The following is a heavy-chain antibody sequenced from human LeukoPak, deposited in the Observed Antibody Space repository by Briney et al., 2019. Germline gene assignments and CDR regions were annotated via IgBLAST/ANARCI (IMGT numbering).Heavy chain of an antibody. CDR2: ISYDGSEK. CDR1: GFSFSNYG. V-gene: IGHV3-30*18. Sequence: PGRSLRPSCVVSGFSFSNYGMHWVRQAPGKGPEWVAVISYDGSEKHYADSVKGRFTIARDNSKNTLYLQMNSLRVEDTAVYYCAKGLLTVVIRDWFDPWGQGTLVTVSS. CDR3: AKGLLTVVIRDWFDP. D-gene: IGHD4-23*01. J-gene: IGHJ5*02.